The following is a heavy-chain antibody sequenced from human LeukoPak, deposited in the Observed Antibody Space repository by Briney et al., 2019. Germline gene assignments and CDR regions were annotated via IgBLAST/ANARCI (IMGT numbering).Heavy chain of an antibody. CDR1: GGSFSGYY. J-gene: IGHJ5*02. CDR2: INHSGST. Sequence: SETLSLTCAVYGGSFSGYYWSWIRQPPGKGLEWIGEINHSGSTNYNPSLKSRVTISVDTSKNQFSLKLSSVTAADTAVYYCARGRVGSDPWGQGTLVTVSS. V-gene: IGHV4-34*01. CDR3: ARGRVGSDP. D-gene: IGHD2-15*01.